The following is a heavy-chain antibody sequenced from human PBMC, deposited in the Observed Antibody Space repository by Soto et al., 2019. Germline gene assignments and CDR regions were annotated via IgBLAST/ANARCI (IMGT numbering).Heavy chain of an antibody. J-gene: IGHJ6*02. D-gene: IGHD3-10*01. CDR1: GGSISSGDYY. CDR3: ARDSITMVRGVIYYYYGMDV. Sequence: PSETLSLTCTVSGGSISSGDYYWSWIRQPPGKGLEWIGYIYYSGSTYYNPSLKSRVTISVDTSKNQFSLKLSSVTAADTAVYYCARDSITMVRGVIYYYYGMDVWGQGTTVTVSS. V-gene: IGHV4-30-4*01. CDR2: IYYSGST.